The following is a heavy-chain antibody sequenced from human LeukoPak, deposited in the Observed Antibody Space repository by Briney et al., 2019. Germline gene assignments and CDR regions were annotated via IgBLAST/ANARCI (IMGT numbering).Heavy chain of an antibody. V-gene: IGHV1-24*01. J-gene: IGHJ4*02. D-gene: IGHD3-9*01. CDR2: FDPEYGET. Sequence: GASVKVSCKVSGYTLTELSMHWVRQAPGKGLEGMGGFDPEYGETIYAQKFQGRVTMTEDTSTDTAYMELSSLRSEDTAVYYCATAQNYDILTGFDYWGQGTLVTVSS. CDR3: ATAQNYDILTGFDY. CDR1: GYTLTELS.